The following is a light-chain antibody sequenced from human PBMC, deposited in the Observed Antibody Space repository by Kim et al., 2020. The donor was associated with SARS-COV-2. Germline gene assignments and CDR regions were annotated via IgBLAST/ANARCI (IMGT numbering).Light chain of an antibody. CDR2: QDS. J-gene: IGLJ2*01. CDR3: QAWDSSTYVV. V-gene: IGLV3-1*01. Sequence: VSPVQNSSITCSGDNVGDKYSCWYQQKPGPSPVLVIYQDSKRPSGIPGRFSGSNSGNTATLTISGTQAMDEADYYCQAWDSSTYVVFGGGTQLTVL. CDR1: NVGDKY.